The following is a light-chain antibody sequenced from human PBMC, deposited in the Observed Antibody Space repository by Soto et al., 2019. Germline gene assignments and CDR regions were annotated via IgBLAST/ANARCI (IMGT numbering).Light chain of an antibody. V-gene: IGLV1-47*02. CDR1: SSNIGSNY. CDR3: AAWDDSLTAWV. J-gene: IGLJ3*02. CDR2: NNS. Sequence: QSVLTQPPSASGTPGQRVTISCSGSSSNIGSNYVYWYQQLPRAAPKLLIFNNSQRPSGVPARFSGSKSGTSASLAISGLQSEDEADYFCAAWDDSLTAWVFGGGTKVTVL.